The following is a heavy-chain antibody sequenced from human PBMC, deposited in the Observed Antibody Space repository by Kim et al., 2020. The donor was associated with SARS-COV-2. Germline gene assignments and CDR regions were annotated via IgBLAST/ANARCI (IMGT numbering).Heavy chain of an antibody. CDR3: AKERSAGWPLDS. Sequence: GGSLRLSCGASGFTFSRYAMSWVRQAPGKGLEWVSGIGCCDGRTGYANSVKGRFTISRDNSKNTLYLQMNNMRGEDTALYYCAKERSAGWPLDSWGQGTLVTVSS. CDR1: GFTFSRYA. CDR2: IGCCDGRT. V-gene: IGHV3-23*01. J-gene: IGHJ4*02. D-gene: IGHD6-19*01.